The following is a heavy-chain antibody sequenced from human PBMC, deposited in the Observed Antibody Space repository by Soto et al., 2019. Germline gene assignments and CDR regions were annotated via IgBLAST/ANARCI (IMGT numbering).Heavy chain of an antibody. Sequence: QLQLQESGPGLVKPSETLSLTCTVSGGSSSSSSYYWDWIRQPPGKGLEWIGRIDYSGNTYYSPSLKSRVTISVDTSKNQFSLKLNSVTAADTAVYYCARRGHDYGDYFDNWGQGTLVTVSS. CDR2: IDYSGNT. V-gene: IGHV4-39*01. D-gene: IGHD4-17*01. CDR1: GGSSSSSSYY. J-gene: IGHJ4*02. CDR3: ARRGHDYGDYFDN.